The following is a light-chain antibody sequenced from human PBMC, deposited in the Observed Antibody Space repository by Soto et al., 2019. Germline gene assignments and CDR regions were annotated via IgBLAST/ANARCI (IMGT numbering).Light chain of an antibody. Sequence: DIQLTQSPSTLSTSVGDRVTITCRASQSISSWLAWYQQKPGKAPKLLIYDASSLQSGVPSRFSGSGSGTEFPLTISSLQPDDFATYYCQQYTSYSWTFGQGPKVEMK. CDR3: QQYTSYSWT. CDR2: DAS. V-gene: IGKV1-5*01. J-gene: IGKJ1*01. CDR1: QSISSW.